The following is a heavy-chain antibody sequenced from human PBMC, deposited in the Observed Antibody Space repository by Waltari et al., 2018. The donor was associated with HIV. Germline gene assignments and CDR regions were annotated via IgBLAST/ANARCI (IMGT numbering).Heavy chain of an antibody. Sequence: QVQLQESGPGLVRPSETLSLNCTVSGYAIRSGFYWAWLRRPSGKGLEWIGSMFHSGRTYYTPYHTSRVTMSIDMTKNRISLNLKSVTATDTALYYCARAQENSGGLAFQLWGLGTLVTVSS. CDR3: ARAQENSGGLAFQL. CDR2: MFHSGRT. CDR1: GYAIRSGFY. D-gene: IGHD2-15*01. V-gene: IGHV4-38-2*02. J-gene: IGHJ1*01.